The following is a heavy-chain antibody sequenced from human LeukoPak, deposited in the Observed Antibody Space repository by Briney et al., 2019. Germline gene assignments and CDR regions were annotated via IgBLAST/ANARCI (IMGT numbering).Heavy chain of an antibody. CDR1: GFTFSRYA. Sequence: GGSLRLSCAASGFTFSRYAMSWVRQAPWKGLEWVSSISSSSSYIYYADSVKGRFTISRDNAKNSLYLQMNSLRAEDTGVYYCASQRYSSGSGYWGQGTLVTVSS. J-gene: IGHJ4*02. CDR2: ISSSSSYI. V-gene: IGHV3-21*01. D-gene: IGHD6-19*01. CDR3: ASQRYSSGSGY.